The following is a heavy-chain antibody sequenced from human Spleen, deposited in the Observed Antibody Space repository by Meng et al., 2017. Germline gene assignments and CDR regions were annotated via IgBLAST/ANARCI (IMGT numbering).Heavy chain of an antibody. Sequence: GESLKISCAASGFIFSDYYISWIRQAPGKGLEWVSYITLSGGGTYYADSVKGRFTISRDNAKNSLYLQMDSLRAEDTALYYCARDLSGDSGGYYFDYWGQGTLVPSPQ. CDR3: ARDLSGDSGGYYFDY. J-gene: IGHJ4*02. D-gene: IGHD3-22*01. CDR1: GFIFSDYY. CDR2: ITLSGGGT. V-gene: IGHV3-11*01.